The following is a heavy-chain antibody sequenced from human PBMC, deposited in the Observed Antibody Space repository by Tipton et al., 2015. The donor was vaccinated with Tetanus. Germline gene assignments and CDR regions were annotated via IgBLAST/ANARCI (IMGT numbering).Heavy chain of an antibody. CDR3: ARLHLTMMAANYWYFDL. V-gene: IGHV4-31*03. D-gene: IGHD3-22*01. J-gene: IGHJ2*01. Sequence: TLSLTCTVSGSPINSGGYYWSWIRQQPGRGLEWIGYMYHTGTTFSDPSLKSRLSMSADTSKKQFSLRLTSVTAADTAIYYCARLHLTMMAANYWYFDLWGRGTLVAVSS. CDR2: MYHTGTT. CDR1: GSPINSGGYY.